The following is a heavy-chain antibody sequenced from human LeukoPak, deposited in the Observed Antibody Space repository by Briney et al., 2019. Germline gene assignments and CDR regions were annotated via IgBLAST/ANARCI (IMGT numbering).Heavy chain of an antibody. D-gene: IGHD6-19*01. CDR2: INHSGTT. V-gene: IGHV4-34*01. CDR3: AVELAGVDY. CDR1: GGSFSGYY. Sequence: SETLSLTCAVYGGSFSGYYWSWIRQPPGKGLEWIGEINHSGTTNYNPSLKSRVTISVDTSKNQFSLKLSSVTAADTAVYYCAVELAGVDYWGQGTLVTVSS. J-gene: IGHJ4*02.